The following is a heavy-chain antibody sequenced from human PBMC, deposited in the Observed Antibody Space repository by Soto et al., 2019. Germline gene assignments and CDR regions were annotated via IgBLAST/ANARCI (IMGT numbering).Heavy chain of an antibody. V-gene: IGHV3-30*18. CDR3: AKAMRIVGATRGAGSTDY. J-gene: IGHJ4*02. CDR2: ISYDGSNK. CDR1: GFTFSSYG. Sequence: PGGSLRLSCAASGFTFSSYGMHWVRQAPGKGLEWVAVISYDGSNKYYAESVKGRFTISRDNSKNTLYLQMNSLRAEDTAVFYCAKAMRIVGATRGAGSTDYWGQGTLVTVSS. D-gene: IGHD1-26*01.